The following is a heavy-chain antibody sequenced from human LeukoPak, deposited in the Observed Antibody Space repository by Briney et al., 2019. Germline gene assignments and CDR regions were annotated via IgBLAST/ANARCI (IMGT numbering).Heavy chain of an antibody. J-gene: IGHJ4*02. D-gene: IGHD3-22*01. CDR3: ATQDSSHY. CDR1: GDSVSSTNYY. Sequence: PSETLSLTCTVSGDSVSSTNYYWGWIRQPPGRGLEWIASIRYSESAYYSPSLKSRAATSVDTSKNQFSPRLRSLTATDTAVYYCATQDSSHYWGQGTLVTVSS. V-gene: IGHV4-39*01. CDR2: IRYSESA.